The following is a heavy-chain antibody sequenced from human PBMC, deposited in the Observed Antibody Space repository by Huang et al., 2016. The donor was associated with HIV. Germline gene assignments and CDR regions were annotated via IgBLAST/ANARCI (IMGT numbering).Heavy chain of an antibody. CDR1: GDSIRSGGYY. CDR3: ARAPATHSVFFY. CDR2: IYYSGSS. V-gene: IGHV4-30-4*08. Sequence: QVQLQESGPGLVKPSQTLSLTCTVSGDSIRSGGYYLTWIRQSPATGLEWIGYIYYSGSSDYNPSLKSRVSISIDAFKNRVSLKLKSVTVADTAVYYCARAPATHSVFFYWGQGTLVTVSA. D-gene: IGHD3-3*01. J-gene: IGHJ4*02.